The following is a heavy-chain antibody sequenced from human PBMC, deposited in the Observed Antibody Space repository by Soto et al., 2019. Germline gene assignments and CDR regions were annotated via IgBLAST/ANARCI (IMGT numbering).Heavy chain of an antibody. J-gene: IGHJ5*02. Sequence: SETLSLTCTVSGGSISSYYWSWIRQPPGKGLEWIGYIYYSGSTNYNPSLKSRVTISVDTSKNQFSLKLSSATAADTAVYYCARWTTTWSSSSWFDPWGQGTLVTVSS. D-gene: IGHD6-6*01. V-gene: IGHV4-59*01. CDR2: IYYSGST. CDR1: GGSISSYY. CDR3: ARWTTTWSSSSWFDP.